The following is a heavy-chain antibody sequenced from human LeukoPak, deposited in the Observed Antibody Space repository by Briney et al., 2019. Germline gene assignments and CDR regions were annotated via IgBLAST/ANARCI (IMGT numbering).Heavy chain of an antibody. D-gene: IGHD2-21*01. CDR3: ARDILANCYSNGAFDL. J-gene: IGHJ3*01. Sequence: ASVKVSCKASGYTLTDYHVHWVRQAPGQGLEWMGWINPNSGGSSYAQKFQGRVTMTRDTSISTAFIELSSLRFDDTAVYYCARDILANCYSNGAFDLWGQGTMVTVSS. CDR2: INPNSGGS. CDR1: GYTLTDYH. V-gene: IGHV1-2*02.